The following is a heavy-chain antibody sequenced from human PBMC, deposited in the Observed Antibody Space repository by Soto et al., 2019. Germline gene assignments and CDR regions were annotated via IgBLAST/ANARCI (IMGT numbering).Heavy chain of an antibody. CDR2: ISAYNGNT. Sequence: ASVKVSCKASGYTFTSYGISWVRQAPGQGLEWMGWISAYNGNTNYAKKLQGRVTMTTNTTTSTAYTELRSLRSDHTAVYYCSRDRHGDYTDYWGQGTLVTVSS. V-gene: IGHV1-18*01. CDR3: SRDRHGDYTDY. J-gene: IGHJ4*02. CDR1: GYTFTSYG. D-gene: IGHD4-17*01.